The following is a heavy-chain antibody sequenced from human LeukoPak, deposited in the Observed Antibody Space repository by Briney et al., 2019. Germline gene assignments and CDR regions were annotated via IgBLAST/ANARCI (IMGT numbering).Heavy chain of an antibody. CDR3: ARVYFHSSGYYSDY. CDR1: GFTFSDYN. J-gene: IGHJ4*02. V-gene: IGHV3-21*01. CDR2: ISSGSSYI. D-gene: IGHD3-22*01. Sequence: PGGSLRLSCAASGFTFSDYNMNWVRRAPGKGLEWVSSISSGSSYINYADSMKGRFTISGDNAKNSLYLQMNSLRAEDTAVYYCARVYFHSSGYYSDYWGQGTLVTVSS.